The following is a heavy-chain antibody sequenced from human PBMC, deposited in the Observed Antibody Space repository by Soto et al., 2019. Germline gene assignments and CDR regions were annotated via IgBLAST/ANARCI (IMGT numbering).Heavy chain of an antibody. J-gene: IGHJ6*02. V-gene: IGHV3-33*01. D-gene: IGHD5-12*01. CDR2: IWYDGSNK. CDR1: GFTFSSYG. Sequence: GGSLRLSCAASGFTFSSYGMHWVRQAPGKGLEWVTVIWYDGSNKYYADSVKGRFTISRDNSKNMLYLQMNSLRAEDTAVYYCAREWGVATIWNYGMDVWGQGTTVTVSS. CDR3: AREWGVATIWNYGMDV.